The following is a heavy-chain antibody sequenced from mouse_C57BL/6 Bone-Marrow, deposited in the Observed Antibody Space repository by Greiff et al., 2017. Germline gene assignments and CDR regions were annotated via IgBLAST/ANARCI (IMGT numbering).Heavy chain of an antibody. J-gene: IGHJ2*01. CDR3: AREDDYYFDY. CDR2: ISDGGSYT. CDR1: GFTFSSYA. Sequence: EVKLMESGGGLVKPGGSLKLSCAASGFTFSSYAMSWVRQTPEKRLEWVATISDGGSYTYYPDNVKGRFTISRDNAKNNLYLQMSHLKSEDTAMYYCAREDDYYFDYWGQGTTLTVSS. V-gene: IGHV5-4*01. D-gene: IGHD2-4*01.